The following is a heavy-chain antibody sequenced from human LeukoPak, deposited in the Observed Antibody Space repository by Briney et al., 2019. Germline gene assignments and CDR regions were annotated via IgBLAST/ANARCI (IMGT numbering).Heavy chain of an antibody. Sequence: SETLSLTCAVYGGSFSGYYWSWIRQPPGKGLEWIGEINHSGSTNYNPSLKSRVTISVDTSKNQFSLKLSSVTAADTAVYYSARPEDYGSGLGPWGQGTLVTVSS. V-gene: IGHV4-34*01. CDR3: ARPEDYGSGLGP. J-gene: IGHJ5*02. D-gene: IGHD3-10*01. CDR2: INHSGST. CDR1: GGSFSGYY.